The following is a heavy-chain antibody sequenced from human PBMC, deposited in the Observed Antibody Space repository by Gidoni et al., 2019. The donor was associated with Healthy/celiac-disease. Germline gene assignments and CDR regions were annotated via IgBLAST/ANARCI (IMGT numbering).Heavy chain of an antibody. J-gene: IGHJ4*02. CDR1: GFIFSSFG. CDR3: ARDIDSDPRARTLDY. V-gene: IGHV3-33*01. Sequence: QVQLVQSGGGVVQPGRSLRLSCTASGFIFSSFGMHWVRQAPGKGLEWVALIWYDGSDKYYAGSVKGRFTISRDNSKNTLYLQMNSLRAEDTAVYYCARDIDSDPRARTLDYWGQGTLVTVSS. D-gene: IGHD5-18*01. CDR2: IWYDGSDK.